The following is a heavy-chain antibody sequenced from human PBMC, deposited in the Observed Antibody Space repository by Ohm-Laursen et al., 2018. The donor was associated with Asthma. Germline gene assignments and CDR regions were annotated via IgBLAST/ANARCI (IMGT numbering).Heavy chain of an antibody. CDR2: ISYDGSNK. J-gene: IGHJ4*02. CDR3: ASGAVAVAGTTGLDY. D-gene: IGHD6-19*01. V-gene: IGHV3-30*03. Sequence: RSLRLSCAASGFTFSSYGMHWVRQAPGKGLEWVAVISYDGSNKYYADSVKGRFTISRDNSKNTLYLQMNSLRAEDTAVFYCASGAVAVAGTTGLDYWGQGTLVTVSS. CDR1: GFTFSSYG.